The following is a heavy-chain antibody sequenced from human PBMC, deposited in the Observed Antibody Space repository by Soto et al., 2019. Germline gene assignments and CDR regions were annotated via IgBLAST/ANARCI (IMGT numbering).Heavy chain of an antibody. CDR2: IIPLLGIT. V-gene: IGHV1-69*01. CDR1: GGTFRGYA. Sequence: QAQLMQSGAEVKKPGSSVKVSCKASGGTFRGYAINWVRQAPGQGLEWMGGIIPLLGITDYGQKFQSRITIAADESTGTAYMYLRGLRSEITAVSYCARAPRSFTGTTASEDFQHWGQGTLVSVSS. D-gene: IGHD1-1*01. J-gene: IGHJ1*01. CDR3: ARAPRSFTGTTASEDFQH.